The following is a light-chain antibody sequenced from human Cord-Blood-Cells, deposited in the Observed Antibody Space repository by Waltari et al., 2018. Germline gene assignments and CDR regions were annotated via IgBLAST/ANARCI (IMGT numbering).Light chain of an antibody. J-gene: IGLJ1*01. V-gene: IGLV2-11*01. CDR2: DVS. CDR3: CSYAGSYTSYV. Sequence: QSALTQPRSVSGSPGQSVTIPCTVTSSAVGGYHHVSWYQQHPGKAPKLMIYDVSKRPSGVPDRFSGSKSGNTASLTISGLQAEDEADYYCCSYAGSYTSYVFGTGTKVTVL. CDR1: SSAVGGYHH.